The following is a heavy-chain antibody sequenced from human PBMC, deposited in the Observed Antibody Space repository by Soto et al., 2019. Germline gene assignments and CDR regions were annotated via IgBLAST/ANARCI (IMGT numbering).Heavy chain of an antibody. CDR3: ARRPHIVVAPT. V-gene: IGHV4-39*02. Sequence: PSETLSLTCIVSGASFSTVYYYCVWIRQPPGGGLEWIGSLYYDGRTHYNASLKSRVTISVDTSKNHFSLMLTSVTAADTAVYYCARRPHIVVAPTWGQGTLVTVSS. CDR2: LYYDGRT. CDR1: GASFSTVYYY. D-gene: IGHD2-21*01. J-gene: IGHJ4*02.